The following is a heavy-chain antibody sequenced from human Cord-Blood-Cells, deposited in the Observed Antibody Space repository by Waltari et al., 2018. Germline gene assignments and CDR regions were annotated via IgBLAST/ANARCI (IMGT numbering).Heavy chain of an antibody. V-gene: IGHV4-34*01. CDR2: INHSGST. Sequence: QVQLQQWVAGLLKPSETLSLTCAVYGGSFSGYYWSWIRQPPGKGLEWIGEINHSGSTNYNPSLKSRVTISVDTSKNQFSLKLSSVTAADTAVYYCARILYSSSSYYYYYMDVWGKGTTVTVSS. D-gene: IGHD6-6*01. CDR1: GGSFSGYY. CDR3: ARILYSSSSYYYYYMDV. J-gene: IGHJ6*03.